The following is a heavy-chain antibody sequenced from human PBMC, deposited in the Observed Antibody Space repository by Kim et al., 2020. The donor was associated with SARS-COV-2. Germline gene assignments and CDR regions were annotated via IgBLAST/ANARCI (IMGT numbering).Heavy chain of an antibody. Sequence: SETLSLTCAVYGGSFSGYYWSWIRQPPGKGLEWIGEINHSGSTNYNPSLKSGGTISVDTSKNQFSLKLSSVTAADTAVYYCAGGARRRYYGSGSYHWFEPWGQGTLVPVSS. CDR2: INHSGST. V-gene: IGHV4-34*01. D-gene: IGHD3-10*01. J-gene: IGHJ5*02. CDR3: AGGARRRYYGSGSYHWFEP. CDR1: GGSFSGYY.